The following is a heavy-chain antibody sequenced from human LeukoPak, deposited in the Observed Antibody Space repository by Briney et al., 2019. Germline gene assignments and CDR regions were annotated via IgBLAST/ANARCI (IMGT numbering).Heavy chain of an antibody. CDR2: IKQDGSEK. J-gene: IGHJ4*02. CDR3: ARDMGWQQFDQ. V-gene: IGHV3-7*01. CDR1: GFTFSNYW. Sequence: GGSLRLSCVTSGFTFSNYWMSWVRQAPGKGLEWVANIKQDGSEKYYVDSVKGRFTISRDNAKNSLYLQMNSLTVEDTAVYYCARDMGWQQFDQWGQGTLVTVSS. D-gene: IGHD5-24*01.